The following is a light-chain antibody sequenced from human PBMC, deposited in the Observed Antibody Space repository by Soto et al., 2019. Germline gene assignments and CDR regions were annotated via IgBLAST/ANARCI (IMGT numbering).Light chain of an antibody. J-gene: IGKJ1*01. CDR2: RAS. CDR1: RMVSSN. CDR3: QQYNNWPPGRT. Sequence: ILMTLSPATLSVSPGGSGTLACMASRMVSSNLAWYQQKPGQAPRLLIYRASTSATGIPARFSGSASGTEFTLTISSLQSEDFEVYYCQQYNNWPPGRTFGQGTKVDIK. V-gene: IGKV3-15*01.